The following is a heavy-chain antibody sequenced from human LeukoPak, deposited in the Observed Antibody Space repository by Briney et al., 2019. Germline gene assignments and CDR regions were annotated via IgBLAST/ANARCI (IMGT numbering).Heavy chain of an antibody. V-gene: IGHV1-24*01. J-gene: IGHJ3*02. CDR1: GYTLTELS. D-gene: IGHD3-9*01. CDR3: ATQSRFVDDICAGYLGGAFDI. CDR2: FDPEDGET. Sequence: EAGVKVSSKVSGYTLTELSIHWVRHAPGKGREWMGGFDPEDGETKYAQKFQGRVSMNEDTSADRAYMDLHSLRYEHAAVYYCATQSRFVDDICAGYLGGAFDIWGRGRMATVSS.